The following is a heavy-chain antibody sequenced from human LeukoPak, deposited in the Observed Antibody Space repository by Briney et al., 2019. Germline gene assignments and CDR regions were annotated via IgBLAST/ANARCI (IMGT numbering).Heavy chain of an antibody. Sequence: PSETLSLTCTVSGGSISSSSYYWGWIRQPPGKGLEWIGSIYYSGSTYYNPSLKSRVTISVDTSKNQFSLKLSSVTAADTAVYYCARLLGYDFWSGYFDYWGQGTLVTVSS. CDR2: IYYSGST. CDR1: GGSISSSSYY. V-gene: IGHV4-39*01. D-gene: IGHD3-3*01. CDR3: ARLLGYDFWSGYFDY. J-gene: IGHJ4*02.